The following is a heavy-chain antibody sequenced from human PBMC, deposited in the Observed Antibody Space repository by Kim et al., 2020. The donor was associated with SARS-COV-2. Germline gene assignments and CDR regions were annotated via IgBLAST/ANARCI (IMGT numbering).Heavy chain of an antibody. V-gene: IGHV4-34*01. D-gene: IGHD5-18*01. CDR3: ARGVPPVGTTDSYGSDGKGTGDYYFDY. J-gene: IGHJ4*02. CDR1: GGSFSGYY. Sequence: SETLSLTCAVYGGSFSGYYWSWIRQPPGKGLEWIGEINHSGSTNYNPSLKSRVTISVDTSKNQFSLKLSSVTAADTAVYYCARGVPPVGTTDSYGSDGKGTGDYYFDYWGQGTLVTVSS. CDR2: INHSGST.